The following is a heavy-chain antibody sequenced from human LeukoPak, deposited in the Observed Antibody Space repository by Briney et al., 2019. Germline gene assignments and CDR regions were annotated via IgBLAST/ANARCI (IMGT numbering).Heavy chain of an antibody. J-gene: IGHJ4*02. Sequence: ASVKVSCKASRYTLTGFNMHWVRQAPGQGLEWMGWINPNSGGTNYAQKFQGRVTMTRDTSISTAYMELSRLRSDDTAVYYCASKQLWTDYWGQGTLVTVSS. CDR1: RYTLTGFN. D-gene: IGHD5-18*01. V-gene: IGHV1-2*02. CDR3: ASKQLWTDY. CDR2: INPNSGGT.